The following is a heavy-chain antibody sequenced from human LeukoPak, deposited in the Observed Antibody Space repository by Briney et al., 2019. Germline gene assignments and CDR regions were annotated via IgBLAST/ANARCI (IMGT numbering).Heavy chain of an antibody. J-gene: IGHJ4*02. CDR3: ARYIVVAQLEFDY. D-gene: IGHD2-15*01. CDR1: GGSFSGYY. V-gene: IGHV4-34*01. CDR2: INHSGST. Sequence: SETLSLTCAVYGGSFSGYYWSWIRQPPGKGLEWIGEINHSGSTNYNPSLKSRVTISVDTSKNQFSLKLSSVTAADTAVYYCARYIVVAQLEFDYWGQGTLVTVSS.